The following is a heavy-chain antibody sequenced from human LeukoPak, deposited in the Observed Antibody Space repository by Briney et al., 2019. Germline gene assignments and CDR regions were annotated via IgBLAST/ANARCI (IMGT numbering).Heavy chain of an antibody. CDR3: AKASRGYSYGEFDS. V-gene: IGHV3-23*01. D-gene: IGHD5-18*01. J-gene: IGHJ4*02. CDR1: GFTFSSYA. Sequence: GGSLRLSCAASGFTFSSYAINWVCQAPGKGLEWVSSISASGDGSYYALSVKGRFSISRDNSKNTLSLQMNSLRAEDTAVYYCAKASRGYSYGEFDSWGQGTLVTVSS. CDR2: ISASGDGS.